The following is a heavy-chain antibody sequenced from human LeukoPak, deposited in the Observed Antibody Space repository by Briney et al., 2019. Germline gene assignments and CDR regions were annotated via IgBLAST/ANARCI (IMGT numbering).Heavy chain of an antibody. J-gene: IGHJ4*02. D-gene: IGHD6-19*01. CDR2: TNPSGDTI. CDR3: ARRGYSSRWYDY. V-gene: IGHV3-11*04. CDR1: GYTFSDYY. Sequence: GGSLRLSCAASGYTFSDYYMSWIRQAPGKGLEWVSYTNPSGDTIFYADSVKGRFTISRDNAKNSLYLQMNSLRVEDTAIYYCARRGYSSRWYDYWGQGTLVTVSS.